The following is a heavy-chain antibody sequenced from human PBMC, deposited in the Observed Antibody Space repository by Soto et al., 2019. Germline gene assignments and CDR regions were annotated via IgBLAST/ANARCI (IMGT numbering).Heavy chain of an antibody. CDR3: ARRLFIGDSCSYYLDP. CDR2: MNPNSGNT. J-gene: IGHJ5*02. Sequence: QVQLVQSGAEVRTPGASVKVSCKASGYTFTTYDINWVRQATGQGLEWLGWMNPNSGNTDYAQKFQGRVTMTRDSTISTAYMELSSLTSEDTAVYYCARRLFIGDSCSYYLDPWGQGTLVTVSS. V-gene: IGHV1-8*01. CDR1: GYTFTTYD. D-gene: IGHD2-15*01.